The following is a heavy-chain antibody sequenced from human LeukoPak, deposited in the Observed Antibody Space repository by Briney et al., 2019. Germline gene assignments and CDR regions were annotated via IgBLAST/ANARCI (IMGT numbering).Heavy chain of an antibody. V-gene: IGHV4-59*01. D-gene: IGHD3-10*01. J-gene: IGHJ4*02. CDR3: ARGRFGELLYATS. Sequence: SETLSLTCTVSGGSISSYYWSWIRQPPGKGLEWIGYIYYSGSTNYNPSLKSQVTISVDTSKNQFSLKLSSVTAADTAVYYCARGRFGELLYATSWGQGTLVTVSS. CDR2: IYYSGST. CDR1: GGSISSYY.